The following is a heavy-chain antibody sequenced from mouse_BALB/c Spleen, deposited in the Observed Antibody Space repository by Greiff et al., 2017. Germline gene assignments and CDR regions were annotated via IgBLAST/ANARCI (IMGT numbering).Heavy chain of an antibody. Sequence: EVKVVVSGGGLVKPGGSLKLSCAASGFTFSDYYMYWVRQTPGKRLEWVATISDGGSYTYYPDSVKGRFTISRDNAKNNRYMQMSSLKSEDTAMYDCARDRWLLRSYAMDYWGQGTSVTVSS. D-gene: IGHD2-3*01. CDR1: GFTFSDYY. J-gene: IGHJ4*01. CDR2: ISDGGSYT. CDR3: ARDRWLLRSYAMDY. V-gene: IGHV5-4*02.